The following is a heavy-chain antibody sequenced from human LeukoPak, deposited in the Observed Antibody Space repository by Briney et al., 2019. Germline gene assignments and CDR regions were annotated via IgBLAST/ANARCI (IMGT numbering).Heavy chain of an antibody. V-gene: IGHV3-53*01. J-gene: IGHJ4*02. D-gene: IGHD1-1*01. CDR2: IYSGGST. CDR3: ARALEN. Sequence: GGSLRLSCAASGFTFSNYAMSWVRQAPGKGLEWVSVIYSGGSTYYADSVKGRFTISRDNSKNTLYLQMNGLRAEDTAVYYCARALENWGQGTLVTVSS. CDR1: GFTFSNYA.